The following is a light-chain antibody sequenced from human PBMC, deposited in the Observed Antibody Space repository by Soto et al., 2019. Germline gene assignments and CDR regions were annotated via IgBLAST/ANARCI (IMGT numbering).Light chain of an antibody. CDR1: QSITSW. Sequence: DIQMTQSPSSLSAPVGDRVTITCRASQSITSWLAWYQQKPGKAPKLLMYDASSLHSGVPSRFSGSGSGTEFTLTISSLQPDDFATYYCQQYNAYPWTFGQGTKVDI. CDR2: DAS. V-gene: IGKV1-5*01. J-gene: IGKJ1*01. CDR3: QQYNAYPWT.